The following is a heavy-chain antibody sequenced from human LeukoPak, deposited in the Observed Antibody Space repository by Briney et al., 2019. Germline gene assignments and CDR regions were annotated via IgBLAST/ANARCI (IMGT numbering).Heavy chain of an antibody. Sequence: GASVKVSCKASGYTFTSYDINWVRQATGQGLEWMGWMNPNSGNTGYAQKFQGRVTMTRNTSISTAYMELSSLRSEDTAVYYCARGGEMSCSSTSCYEWGSNWFDPWGQGTLVTVSS. CDR1: GYTFTSYD. D-gene: IGHD2-2*01. V-gene: IGHV1-8*01. CDR3: ARGGEMSCSSTSCYEWGSNWFDP. J-gene: IGHJ5*02. CDR2: MNPNSGNT.